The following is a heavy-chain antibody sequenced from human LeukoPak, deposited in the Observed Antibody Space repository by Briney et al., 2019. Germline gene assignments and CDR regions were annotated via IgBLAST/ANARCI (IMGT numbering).Heavy chain of an antibody. CDR2: IWYDGSNK. V-gene: IGHV3-33*06. J-gene: IGHJ4*02. CDR1: GFTFSNYG. CDR3: AKNTVAMTTVTTYFDY. D-gene: IGHD4-17*01. Sequence: PGRSLRLSCAASGFTFSNYGMYWVRQAPGKGLEWVATIWYDGSNKYYADSVKGRFTIPRDNSKNTLYLQMNSLRAEDTAIYYCAKNTVAMTTVTTYFDYWGQGTLVTVSS.